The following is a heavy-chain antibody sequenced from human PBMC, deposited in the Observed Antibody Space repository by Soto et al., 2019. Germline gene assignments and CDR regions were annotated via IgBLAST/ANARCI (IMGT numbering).Heavy chain of an antibody. CDR1: GFTFSSYS. Sequence: GGSLRLSCAASGFTFSSYSMNWVRQAPGKGLERVSYISSSSSTIYYADSVKGRFTISRDNAKNSLYLQMNSLRDEDTAVYYCARDSYCSGGSCYYYGMDVWGQGTTVTVSS. CDR3: ARDSYCSGGSCYYYGMDV. J-gene: IGHJ6*02. V-gene: IGHV3-48*02. CDR2: ISSSSSTI. D-gene: IGHD2-15*01.